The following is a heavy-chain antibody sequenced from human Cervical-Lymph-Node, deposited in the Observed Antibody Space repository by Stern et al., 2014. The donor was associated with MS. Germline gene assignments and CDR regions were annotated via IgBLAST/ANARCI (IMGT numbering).Heavy chain of an antibody. V-gene: IGHV4-39*01. D-gene: IGHD6-13*01. Sequence: QLQLQESGPGLVKPSETLSLTCTVSGGSISSSSYYWGWIRQPPGKGLEWIGSIYYSGSTSYNPSLKSRVTISVDTSKNQFSLQPVSGPAADPAGYYRARPRPHSSRRFSPPENLQPWGQGTPVPV. CDR1: GGSISSSSYY. J-gene: IGHJ1*01. CDR3: ARPRPHSSRRFSPPENLQP. CDR2: IYYSGST.